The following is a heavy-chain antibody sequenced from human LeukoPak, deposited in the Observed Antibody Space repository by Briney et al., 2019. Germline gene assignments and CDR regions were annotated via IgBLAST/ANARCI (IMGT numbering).Heavy chain of an antibody. D-gene: IGHD6-19*01. CDR1: GYTLTELS. J-gene: IGHJ4*02. V-gene: IGHV1-24*01. CDR3: ATALTSGQRSSGWSPGFDY. Sequence: ASVKVSCKVSGYTLTELSMHWVRQAPGKGLEWMGGFDPEDGETIYARKFQGRVTMTEDTSTDTAYMELSSLRSEDTAVYYCATALTSGQRSSGWSPGFDYWGQGTLVTVSS. CDR2: FDPEDGET.